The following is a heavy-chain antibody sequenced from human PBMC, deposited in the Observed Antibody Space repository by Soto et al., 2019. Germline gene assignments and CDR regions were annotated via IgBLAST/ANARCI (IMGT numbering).Heavy chain of an antibody. CDR1: GYTFTSYG. CDR2: ISAYNGNT. J-gene: IGHJ4*02. D-gene: IGHD1-26*01. CDR3: ASASRRQWELIPSVY. Sequence: QVQLVQSGAEVKKPGASVKVSCKASGYTFTSYGISWVRQAPGQGLEWMGWISAYNGNTNYAQKLQGRVTMTTDTSTSIAYMELRSLRSDDTAVYYCASASRRQWELIPSVYWGQGTLVTVSS. V-gene: IGHV1-18*01.